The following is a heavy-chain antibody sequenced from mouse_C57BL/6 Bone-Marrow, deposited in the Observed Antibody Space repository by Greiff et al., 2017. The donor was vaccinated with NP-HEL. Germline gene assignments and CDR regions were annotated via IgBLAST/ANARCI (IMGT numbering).Heavy chain of an antibody. Sequence: EVKVVESGGGLVKPGGSLKLSCAASGFTFSDYGMHWVRQAPEKGLEWVAQIRLKSDNYATHYAESVKGRFTISRDDSKSSVYLQMNNLRAEDTGIYYCTEGIFYWGQGTLVTVSA. CDR2: IRLKSDNYAT. J-gene: IGHJ3*01. CDR3: TEGIFY. V-gene: IGHV6-3*01. CDR1: GFTFSDYG.